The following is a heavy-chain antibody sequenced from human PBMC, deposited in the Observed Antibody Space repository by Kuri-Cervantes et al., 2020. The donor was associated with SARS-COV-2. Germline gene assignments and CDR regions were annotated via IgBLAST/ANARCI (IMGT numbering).Heavy chain of an antibody. Sequence: GGSLRLSCAASGFTFSSYSMNWVRQAPGKGLEWVSSISSSSSYIYYADSVKGRFTISRDNAKNSLYLQMNSLRAEDTAVYYCARSSGSRIWFDYWGQGTLVTVSS. D-gene: IGHD6-19*01. V-gene: IGHV3-21*01. CDR3: ARSSGSRIWFDY. CDR2: ISSSSSYI. CDR1: GFTFSSYS. J-gene: IGHJ4*02.